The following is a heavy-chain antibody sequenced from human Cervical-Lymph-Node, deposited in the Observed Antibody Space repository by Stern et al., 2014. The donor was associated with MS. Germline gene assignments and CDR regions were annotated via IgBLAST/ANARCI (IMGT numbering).Heavy chain of an antibody. CDR2: ILLDGSNK. V-gene: IGHV3-33*01. D-gene: IGHD2-21*01. J-gene: IGHJ4*02. Sequence: QVQLVQSGGGVVQPGKSLRLSCAASGFIFSNYVMHWVRQAPGKGLEWVAAILLDGSNKYYADSVKGRFTIYRDNVNNTLYLQVNSLKVEYTAVYYCARDLDSTLPSIFEYWGQGTLVTVSS. CDR3: ARDLDSTLPSIFEY. CDR1: GFIFSNYV.